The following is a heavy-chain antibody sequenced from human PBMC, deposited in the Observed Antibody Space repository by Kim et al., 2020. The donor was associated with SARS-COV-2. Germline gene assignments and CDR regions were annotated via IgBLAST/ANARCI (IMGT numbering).Heavy chain of an antibody. CDR2: ISYDGSNK. CDR3: AKDRDPRIVVVPIDY. V-gene: IGHV3-30*18. D-gene: IGHD2-2*01. J-gene: IGHJ4*02. Sequence: GGSLRLSCAASGFTFSSYGMHWVRQAPGKGLEWVAVISYDGSNKYYADSVKGRFTISRDNSKNTLYLQMNSLRAEDTAVYYCAKDRDPRIVVVPIDYWGQGTLVTVSS. CDR1: GFTFSSYG.